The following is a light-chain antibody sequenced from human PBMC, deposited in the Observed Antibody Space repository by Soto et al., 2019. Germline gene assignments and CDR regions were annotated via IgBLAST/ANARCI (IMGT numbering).Light chain of an antibody. V-gene: IGKV3-11*01. CDR2: DAS. J-gene: IGKJ4*01. Sequence: EIVLTQSPATLSLTPGERGTLSCRASQSVSSSLAWYQQKPGQAHRLLIYDASKRAPGIPARFSGSGSGTDFTLTISSLEPEDFTVYYCQQRSNWPSLTFGGGTKVDI. CDR3: QQRSNWPSLT. CDR1: QSVSSS.